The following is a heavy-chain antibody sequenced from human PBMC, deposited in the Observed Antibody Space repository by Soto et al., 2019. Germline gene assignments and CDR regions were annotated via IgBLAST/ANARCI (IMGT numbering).Heavy chain of an antibody. J-gene: IGHJ5*02. CDR2: IYYSGST. CDR1: GGSISSSSYY. CDR3: ATIFDSSGYYYGNNWFDP. Sequence: SETLSLTCTVSGGSISSSSYYWGWIRHHPGKGLEWIGYIYYSGSTYYNPSLKSRVTISLDTSKNQFSLKLRSVTAADTAVYYCATIFDSSGYYYGNNWFDPWGQGTLVTVSS. D-gene: IGHD3-22*01. V-gene: IGHV4-31*03.